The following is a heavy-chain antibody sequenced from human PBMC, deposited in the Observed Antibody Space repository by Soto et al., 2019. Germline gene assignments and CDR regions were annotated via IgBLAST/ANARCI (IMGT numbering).Heavy chain of an antibody. J-gene: IGHJ6*03. D-gene: IGHD6-13*01. CDR3: ARGGAAAGPNYYYYYMDV. CDR1: GGSISSYY. CDR2: IYYSGST. Sequence: PSETLSLTCTVSGGSISSYYWSWIRQPPGKGLEWIGYIYYSGSTNYNPSLKSRVTISVDTSKNQFSLKLSSVTAADTAVYYCARGGAAAGPNYYYYYMDVWGKGTTVTVSS. V-gene: IGHV4-59*01.